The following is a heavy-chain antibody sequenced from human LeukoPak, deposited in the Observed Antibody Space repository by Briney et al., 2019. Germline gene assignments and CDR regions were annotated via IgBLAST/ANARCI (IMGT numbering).Heavy chain of an antibody. CDR3: VRNFDY. J-gene: IGHJ4*02. CDR2: INQSGRA. Sequence: SETLSLTCVVYGGSFSGHYWSWIRQPPGKGLEWIGDINQSGRANYNPSLKSQVTISIDTSKNQFSLNLNSVTSADTAVYYCVRNFDYWGQGTLVTVSS. V-gene: IGHV4-34*01. CDR1: GGSFSGHY.